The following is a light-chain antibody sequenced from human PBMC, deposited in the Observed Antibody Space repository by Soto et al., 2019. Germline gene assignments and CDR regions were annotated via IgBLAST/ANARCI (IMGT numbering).Light chain of an antibody. CDR2: DVS. CDR3: SSYTSSSTVV. V-gene: IGLV2-14*01. CDR1: SSDVGGYNY. Sequence: QSVLTQPASVSGSPGQSITISCTGTSSDVGGYNYVSWYQQHPGKAPKLIIYDVSNGPSGVSNRFSGSKSGNTASLTISGLQAEDEADYYCSSYTSSSTVVFGGGTKLTVL. J-gene: IGLJ2*01.